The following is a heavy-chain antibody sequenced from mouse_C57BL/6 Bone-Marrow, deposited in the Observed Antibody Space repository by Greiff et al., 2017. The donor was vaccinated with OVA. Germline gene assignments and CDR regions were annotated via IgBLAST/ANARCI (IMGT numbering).Heavy chain of an antibody. Sequence: EVKVVESGGDLVKPGGSLKLSCAASGFTFSSYGMSWVRQTPDKRLEWVATISSGGSYTYSPDSVKGRFTISRDNAKNTLYLQMSSLKSEDTAMYYCARREGTITTVVAPSYWYFDVWGTGTTVTVSS. V-gene: IGHV5-6*01. CDR3: ARREGTITTVVAPSYWYFDV. CDR2: ISSGGSYT. J-gene: IGHJ1*03. D-gene: IGHD1-1*01. CDR1: GFTFSSYG.